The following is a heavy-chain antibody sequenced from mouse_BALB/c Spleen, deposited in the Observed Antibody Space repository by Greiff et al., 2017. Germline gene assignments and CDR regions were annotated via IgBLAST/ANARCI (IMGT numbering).Heavy chain of an antibody. V-gene: IGHV5-6-4*01. CDR1: GFTFSSYT. D-gene: IGHD2-10*02. CDR2: ISSGGSYT. CDR3: TRDGYGIYERGAMDY. Sequence: EVMLVESGGGLVKPGGSLKLSCAASGFTFSSYTMSWVRQTPEKGLEWVATISSGGSYTYYPDSVKGRFTISRDNAKNTLYLQMSSLKSEDTAMYYCTRDGYGIYERGAMDYWGQGTSVTVSS. J-gene: IGHJ4*01.